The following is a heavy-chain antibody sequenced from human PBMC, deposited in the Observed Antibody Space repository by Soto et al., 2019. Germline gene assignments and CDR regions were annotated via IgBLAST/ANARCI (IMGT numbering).Heavy chain of an antibody. D-gene: IGHD3-16*01. CDR2: IDPSDSYT. V-gene: IGHV5-10-1*01. J-gene: IGHJ6*02. Sequence: GESLKISCKGSGYSFTIYWISWVRQMPGKGLEWMGRIDPSDSYTNYSPSFQGHVTISADKSISTAYLQWSSLKASDTAMYYCASXGIYPRSRPDYYYGMDVWGQGTTVTVSS. CDR3: ASXGIYPRSRPDYYYGMDV. CDR1: GYSFTIYW.